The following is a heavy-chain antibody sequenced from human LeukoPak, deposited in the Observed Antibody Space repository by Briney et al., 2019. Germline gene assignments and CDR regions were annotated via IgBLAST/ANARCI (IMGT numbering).Heavy chain of an antibody. V-gene: IGHV1-8*03. CDR3: AMQSPLGYSYSDAFDI. Sequence: GASVKVSCKASGYTFTSYDINWVRQATGQGLEWMGWMNPNSGNTGNAQKFQGRVTITRNTSISTAYMELSSLRSEDTAVYYCAMQSPLGYSYSDAFDIWGQGTMVTVSS. CDR2: MNPNSGNT. CDR1: GYTFTSYD. D-gene: IGHD5-18*01. J-gene: IGHJ3*02.